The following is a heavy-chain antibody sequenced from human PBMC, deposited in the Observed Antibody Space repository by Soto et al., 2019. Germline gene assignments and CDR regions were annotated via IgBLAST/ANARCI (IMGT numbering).Heavy chain of an antibody. D-gene: IGHD1-1*01. V-gene: IGHV3-66*01. J-gene: IGHJ5*02. CDR2: IYSGGNT. Sequence: PGGSLRLSCAVSGFTVSSNYMNWVRQAPGKGLEWVSFIYSGGNTYYADSVKGRFTISRDDSKNTLFLQMNSLKTEDTAVYHCTIGRGWTTDPWSQGTLVTVSS. CDR3: TIGRGWTTDP. CDR1: GFTVSSNY.